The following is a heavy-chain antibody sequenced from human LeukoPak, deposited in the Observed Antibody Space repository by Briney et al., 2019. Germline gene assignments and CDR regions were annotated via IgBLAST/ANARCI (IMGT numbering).Heavy chain of an antibody. CDR3: ARDIPKYSSSWYLHY. CDR1: GFTFSSYS. J-gene: IGHJ4*02. Sequence: GGSLRLSCAASGFTFSSYSMNWVRQAPGKGLEWVSSISSSSSYIYYADSVKGRSIISRDNAKNSLYLQMNSLRAEDTAVYYCARDIPKYSSSWYLHYWGQGTLVTVSS. D-gene: IGHD6-13*01. CDR2: ISSSSSYI. V-gene: IGHV3-21*01.